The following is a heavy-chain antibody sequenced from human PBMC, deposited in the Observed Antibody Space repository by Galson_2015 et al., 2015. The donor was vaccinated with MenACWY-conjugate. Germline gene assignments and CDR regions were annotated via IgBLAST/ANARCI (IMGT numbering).Heavy chain of an antibody. CDR2: IYPGDSNT. D-gene: IGHD1-26*01. Sequence: QSGAEVKKPGESLQISCTDSGSSFTNYWIAWVRQMPGKGLEWMGIIYPGDSNTIYSPSFQGQVTMSADKSISTAYLQWSSLKASDSAMYYCARHMVGAITLDYWGQGTLVTVSS. J-gene: IGHJ4*02. V-gene: IGHV5-51*01. CDR3: ARHMVGAITLDY. CDR1: GSSFTNYW.